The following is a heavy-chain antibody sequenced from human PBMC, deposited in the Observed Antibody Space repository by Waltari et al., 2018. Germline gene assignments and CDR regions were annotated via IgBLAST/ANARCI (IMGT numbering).Heavy chain of an antibody. CDR3: ARVRLAHYDYFGFDV. CDR2: INSDGSTI. D-gene: IGHD6-6*01. V-gene: IGHV3-74*01. J-gene: IGHJ6*02. CDR1: GFTFVTYC. Sequence: EVQLVESGGGLVQPGGSLRLSCEVSGFTFVTYCLHWVRQVPGKGLVWVARINSDGSTINYADSVKGRFTISRDNAKNTVYLQMNSLRVEDTAVYVCARVRLAHYDYFGFDVWGQGTTVTVSS.